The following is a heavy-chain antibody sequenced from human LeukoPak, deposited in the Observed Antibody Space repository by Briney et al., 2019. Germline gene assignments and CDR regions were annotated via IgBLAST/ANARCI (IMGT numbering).Heavy chain of an antibody. D-gene: IGHD3-16*01. J-gene: IGHJ4*02. Sequence: AGRSLRLSCTGSGFTFGDYALSWVRQAPGKGLEWVGFITSKAFGGTTEYAASVKGRFTISRDDSKSIAYLQMNSLRTDDTAVYYCTRDMIYTFHYWGQGTLVTVSS. CDR2: ITSKAFGGTT. CDR1: GFTFGDYA. CDR3: TRDMIYTFHY. V-gene: IGHV3-49*04.